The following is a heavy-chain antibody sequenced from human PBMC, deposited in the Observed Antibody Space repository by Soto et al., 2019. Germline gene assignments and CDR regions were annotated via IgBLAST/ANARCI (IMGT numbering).Heavy chain of an antibody. J-gene: IGHJ6*02. Sequence: SETLSLTCTVSGGSISSGGYYWGWIRQPPGKGLEWIGSIYYSGSTYYNPSLKSRVTISVDTSKNQFSLKLSSVIAADTAVYYCARRGEDIVLVPAAISNYYGLDVWGQGTTVTVSS. CDR3: ARRGEDIVLVPAAISNYYGLDV. D-gene: IGHD2-2*01. V-gene: IGHV4-39*01. CDR1: GGSISSGGYY. CDR2: IYYSGST.